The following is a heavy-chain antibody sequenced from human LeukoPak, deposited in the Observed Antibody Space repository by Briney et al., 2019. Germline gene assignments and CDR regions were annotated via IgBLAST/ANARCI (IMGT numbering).Heavy chain of an antibody. D-gene: IGHD2-8*01. V-gene: IGHV3-23*01. CDR3: AKDVMVYAWYYFDY. J-gene: IGHJ4*02. CDR2: ISSSGTGT. CDR1: GFTFSSYA. Sequence: GGSLRLSCAASGFTFSSYAMTWVRQAPGKGLEWVSGISSSGTGTNYAESVKGRFTISRDNSKNTLYLQMNSLRAEDTAVYFCAKDVMVYAWYYFDYWGQGTLVTVSS.